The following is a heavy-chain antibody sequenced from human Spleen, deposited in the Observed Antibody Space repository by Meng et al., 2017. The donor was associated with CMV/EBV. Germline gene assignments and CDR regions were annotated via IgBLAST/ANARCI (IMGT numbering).Heavy chain of an antibody. V-gene: IGHV4-31*03. Sequence: CTVSGGSISSGGYYWSWIRQHPGKGLEWIGYIYYSGSTYYNPSLKSRVTISVDTSKNQFSLKLSSVTAADTAVYYCARERQLGRWFDPWGQGTLVTVSS. J-gene: IGHJ5*02. CDR3: ARERQLGRWFDP. D-gene: IGHD6-6*01. CDR2: IYYSGST. CDR1: GGSISSGGYY.